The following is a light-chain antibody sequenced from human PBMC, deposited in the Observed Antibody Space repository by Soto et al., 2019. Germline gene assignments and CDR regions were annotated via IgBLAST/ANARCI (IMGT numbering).Light chain of an antibody. CDR1: QSISDY. J-gene: IGKJ2*01. V-gene: IGKV1-39*01. Sequence: DIQMTQSPSSLSASVGDRVTITCRASQSISDYLNWYQQKPGKAPKVLIYAASSLQSGVPSRFLGVGSGTDFTLTISSLQPYDFATYYCQQSYNTPQTFGPGTNMEIK. CDR2: AAS. CDR3: QQSYNTPQT.